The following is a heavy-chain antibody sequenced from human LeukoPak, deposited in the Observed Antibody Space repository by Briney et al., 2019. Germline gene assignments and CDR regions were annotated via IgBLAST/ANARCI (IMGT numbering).Heavy chain of an antibody. V-gene: IGHV3-15*01. CDR2: IKSKTDGGTT. Sequence: GGSLRLSCAASGFIFSNAWMSWVRQAPGEGLEWVGRIKSKTDGGTTDYAAPVKGRFTISRDDSKNMVYLQMNSLKTEDTAVYYCTPYLPSGTTDYWGQGTLVTVSS. CDR3: TPYLPSGTTDY. D-gene: IGHD1-7*01. CDR1: GFIFSNAW. J-gene: IGHJ4*02.